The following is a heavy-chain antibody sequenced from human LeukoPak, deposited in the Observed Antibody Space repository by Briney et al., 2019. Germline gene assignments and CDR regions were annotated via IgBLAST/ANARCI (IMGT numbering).Heavy chain of an antibody. CDR3: AKGLHYYDSSGYPDY. D-gene: IGHD3-22*01. J-gene: IGHJ4*02. Sequence: PGGSLRLSCAASGFTFSSYGMHWVRQAPGKGLEWVAVISYDGSNKYYADSVKGRFTISRDNSKNTLYLQMNSLRAEDTAVNYCAKGLHYYDSSGYPDYWGQGTLVTVSS. V-gene: IGHV3-30*18. CDR2: ISYDGSNK. CDR1: GFTFSSYG.